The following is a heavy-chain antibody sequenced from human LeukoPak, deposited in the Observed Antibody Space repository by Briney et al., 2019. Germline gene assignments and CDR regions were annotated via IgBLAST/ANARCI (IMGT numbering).Heavy chain of an antibody. Sequence: GGSLRLSCAASGFTFDDYAMHWVRQVPGKGLEWVSAIDGSGGTTFYADSVKGRVTISRVQSTNTVYLQMNSLRADDTAVYYCAKAHCSSTSCSRADNWGQGTLVTVSS. V-gene: IGHV3-23*01. D-gene: IGHD2-2*01. CDR3: AKAHCSSTSCSRADN. J-gene: IGHJ4*02. CDR1: GFTFDDYA. CDR2: IDGSGGTT.